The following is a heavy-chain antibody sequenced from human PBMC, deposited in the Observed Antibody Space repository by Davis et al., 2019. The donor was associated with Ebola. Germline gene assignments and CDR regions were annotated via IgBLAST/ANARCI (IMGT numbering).Heavy chain of an antibody. J-gene: IGHJ4*02. V-gene: IGHV3-23*01. CDR1: GFAFNTYA. CDR2: ISGSGVNT. Sequence: GESLKISCVASGFAFNTYAMSWVRQAPGKGLEWVAGISGSGVNTDYTDSVKGRFIISRDNSRSTLYLRMTSLRVDDTATYYCASGTYRLGDYWGQGALVTVSS. D-gene: IGHD3-16*02. CDR3: ASGTYRLGDY.